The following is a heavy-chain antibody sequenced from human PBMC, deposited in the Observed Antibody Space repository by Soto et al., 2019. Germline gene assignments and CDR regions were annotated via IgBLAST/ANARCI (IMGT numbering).Heavy chain of an antibody. CDR1: GFSFSSYA. D-gene: IGHD5-18*01. J-gene: IGHJ6*02. Sequence: QEQLVESGGGVVQPGRSLRLSCAASGFSFSSYAMHWVRQAPGKGLEWVALIWHDGSTTSYADSVKGRFTISRDNSKNSHYLQMNNLRAEDTAAYYCARDVETTKANYYYYGMDVWGRGTPVTVSS. CDR3: ARDVETTKANYYYYGMDV. CDR2: IWHDGSTT. V-gene: IGHV3-33*01.